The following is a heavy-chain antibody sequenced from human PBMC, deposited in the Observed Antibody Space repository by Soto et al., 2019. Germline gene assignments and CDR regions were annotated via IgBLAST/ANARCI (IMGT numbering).Heavy chain of an antibody. Sequence: PSQTLSLTWAVSGGSISSSDWWSWDRQPPGKGLEWIGEIYHSGSTNYTPSLKSRVTISVDKPKNSLSLKLSSVTAADTAVYYCARATEMSYNGMDVWGKGTTVTVPS. CDR3: ARATEMSYNGMDV. V-gene: IGHV4-4*02. J-gene: IGHJ6*04. CDR2: IYHSGST. CDR1: GGSISSSDW.